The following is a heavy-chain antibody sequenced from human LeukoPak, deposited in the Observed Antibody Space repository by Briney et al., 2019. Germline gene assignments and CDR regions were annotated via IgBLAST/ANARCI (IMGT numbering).Heavy chain of an antibody. D-gene: IGHD2-15*01. V-gene: IGHV1-69*04. J-gene: IGHJ4*02. CDR3: ASNPYCSGGSCYSPAWFDY. Sequence: SVKVSCKASGGTFSSYAISWVRQAPGQGLEWMGRIIPTLGIANYAQKFQGRATITADKSTSTAYMELSSLRSEDTAVYYCASNPYCSGGSCYSPAWFDYWGQGTLVTVSS. CDR1: GGTFSSYA. CDR2: IIPTLGIA.